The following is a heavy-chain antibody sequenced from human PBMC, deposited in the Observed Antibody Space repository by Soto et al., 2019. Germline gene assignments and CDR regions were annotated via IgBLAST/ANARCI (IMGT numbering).Heavy chain of an antibody. V-gene: IGHV3-21*06. Sequence: GGSLRLSCAASGFTFTRYSMNWVRQAPGKGLEWVSSISSTTNYIYYGDSMKGRFTISRDNAKNSLNLEMNSLRAEDTAVYYCARESEDLTSNFDNWGQGTMVTVSS. J-gene: IGHJ4*02. CDR2: ISSTTNYI. CDR3: ARESEDLTSNFDN. CDR1: GFTFTRYS.